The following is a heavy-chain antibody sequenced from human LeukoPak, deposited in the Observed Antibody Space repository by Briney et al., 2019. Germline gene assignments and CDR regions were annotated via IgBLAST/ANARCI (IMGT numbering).Heavy chain of an antibody. CDR3: ARGGYSGYDYYYYYYMDV. Sequence: SVKVSCKASGGTFSSYAISWVRQAPGQGLEWLRRIIPIFGTANYAQKFQGRVTITTDESTSTAYMELSSLRSEDTAVYYCARGGYSGYDYYYYYYMDVWGKGTTVTVSS. V-gene: IGHV1-69*05. CDR1: GGTFSSYA. CDR2: IIPIFGTA. D-gene: IGHD5-12*01. J-gene: IGHJ6*03.